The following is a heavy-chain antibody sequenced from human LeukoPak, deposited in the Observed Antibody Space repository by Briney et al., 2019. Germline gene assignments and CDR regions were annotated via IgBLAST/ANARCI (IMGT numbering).Heavy chain of an antibody. J-gene: IGHJ4*02. CDR3: ARGITIVDY. D-gene: IGHD1-20*01. CDR1: GCTFSNYR. V-gene: IGHV3-48*02. CDR2: ISTSSSTI. Sequence: SGGSLRLSCAASGCTFSNYRMNWVRQAPGKGLEWVSFISTSSSTIYYADSVKGRFTISRDNAKNSLYLQMNSLRDEDTAVYYCARGITIVDYWGQGTLVTVSS.